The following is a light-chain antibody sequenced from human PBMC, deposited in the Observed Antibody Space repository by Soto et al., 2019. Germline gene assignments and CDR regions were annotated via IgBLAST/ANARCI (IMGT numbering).Light chain of an antibody. Sequence: HSALTQPASVSGSPGQSVTISCTGTSSDVGAYKYVSWYQKHPGKAPKLMIYGVSNRPSGVSNRFSGSKSGNTAFLTISVLQPEDEADYYCSSFTGTTTFDVVGTGTKVTVL. J-gene: IGLJ1*01. CDR3: SSFTGTTTFDV. CDR2: GVS. V-gene: IGLV2-14*03. CDR1: SSDVGAYKY.